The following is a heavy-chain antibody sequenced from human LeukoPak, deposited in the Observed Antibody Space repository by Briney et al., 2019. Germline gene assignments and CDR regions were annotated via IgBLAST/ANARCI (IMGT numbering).Heavy chain of an antibody. V-gene: IGHV4-4*07. CDR3: ARGLWFGESLPASDV. D-gene: IGHD3-10*01. J-gene: IGHJ6*02. Sequence: SQSLSLTCTVAAGSISGSYWGWVRQPAGNRLEWIGRIYTNGSTNYNPSLKSRVIMSVDTSKNQFSLNLYSVTAADTAVYYCARGLWFGESLPASDVWGQGTTVTVSS. CDR2: IYTNGST. CDR1: AGSISGSY.